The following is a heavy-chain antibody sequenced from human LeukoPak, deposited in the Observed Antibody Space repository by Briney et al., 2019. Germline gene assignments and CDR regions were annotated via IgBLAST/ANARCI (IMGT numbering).Heavy chain of an antibody. Sequence: GGSLRLSCAASGFSFSSHGMNWVRQAPGKGLEWVSGISSSGSTIYYADSVKGRFTISRDNAKNSLYLQMNSLRAEDTAVYYCAELGITMIGGVWGKGTTVTISS. CDR3: AELGITMIGGV. J-gene: IGHJ6*04. CDR1: GFSFSSHG. D-gene: IGHD3-10*02. CDR2: ISSSGSTI. V-gene: IGHV3-48*04.